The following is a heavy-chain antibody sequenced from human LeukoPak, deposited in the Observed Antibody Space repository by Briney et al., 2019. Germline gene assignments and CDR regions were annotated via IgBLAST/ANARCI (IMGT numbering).Heavy chain of an antibody. V-gene: IGHV3-30*18. CDR2: ISYDGSNK. J-gene: IGHJ4*02. CDR1: GFTFSSYG. CDR3: AKVSWIVSGTTFDY. Sequence: QPGSSLRLSCAASGFTFSSYGMHWVRQAPGKGLDWVAVISYDGSNKYYADSVQGRFTISRDNSKNTLYLQMNSLRAEDTAVYYCAKVSWIVSGTTFDYWGQGTLVSVSS. D-gene: IGHD3-10*01.